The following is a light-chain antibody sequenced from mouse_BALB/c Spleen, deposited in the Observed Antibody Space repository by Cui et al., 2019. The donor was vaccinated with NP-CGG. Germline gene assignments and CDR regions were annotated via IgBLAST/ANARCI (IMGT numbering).Light chain of an antibody. J-gene: IGLJ1*01. CDR3: DLWYNNHWV. CDR1: TGAVTTSNY. Sequence: QAVVTQASALTTSPGETVTLTCRSSTGAVTTSNYANWVQEKPDHLFTGLIGGTNNRAPGVPARFSGSLIGDKAALTITGAQTEDEAIYFCDLWYNNHWVFGGGTKLTVL. CDR2: GTN. V-gene: IGLV1*01.